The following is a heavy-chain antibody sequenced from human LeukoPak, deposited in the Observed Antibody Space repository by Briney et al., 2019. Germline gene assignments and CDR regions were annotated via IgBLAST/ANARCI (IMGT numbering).Heavy chain of an antibody. CDR1: GGSISSSNYY. CDR3: ARHWEQQPAPGDDC. D-gene: IGHD6-13*01. V-gene: IGHV4-39*01. CDR2: IYYSGRT. J-gene: IGHJ4*02. Sequence: SETLSLTCTVSGGSISSSNYYWGWIRQPPGKGLEWIRSIYYSGRTYYNPSLKSRVTMSVDTSKNQFSLKLRSVTAADTAMYYCARHWEQQPAPGDDCWGQGSLVTVSS.